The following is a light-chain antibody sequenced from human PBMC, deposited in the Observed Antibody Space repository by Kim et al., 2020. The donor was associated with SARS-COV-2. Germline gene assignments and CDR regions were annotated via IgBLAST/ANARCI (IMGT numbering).Light chain of an antibody. CDR2: RAS. Sequence: VGDRVTITCRASQSISSWLAWYQQKPGKAPKLLIYRASSLESGVPSRFSGSGSGTEFTLTISSLQPDDFATYYCQQYKSVSLLTFGGGTKVDIK. J-gene: IGKJ4*01. CDR3: QQYKSVSLLT. CDR1: QSISSW. V-gene: IGKV1-5*03.